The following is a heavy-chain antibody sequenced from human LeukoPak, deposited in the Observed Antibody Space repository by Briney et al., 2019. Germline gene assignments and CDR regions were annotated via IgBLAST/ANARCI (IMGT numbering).Heavy chain of an antibody. Sequence: ASVKVSCKASGYTFTSYGISWVRQAPGQGLEWMGWISAYNGNTNYAQKLQGRVTMTTDTSTSTAYMELRSLRAEDTAVYYCAKDRRDGYNAFDYWGQGTLVTVSS. CDR1: GYTFTSYG. V-gene: IGHV1-18*01. CDR3: AKDRRDGYNAFDY. CDR2: ISAYNGNT. J-gene: IGHJ4*02. D-gene: IGHD5-24*01.